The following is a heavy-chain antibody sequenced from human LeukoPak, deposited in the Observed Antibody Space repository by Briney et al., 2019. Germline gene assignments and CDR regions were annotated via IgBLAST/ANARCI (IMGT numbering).Heavy chain of an antibody. CDR1: GGSFSDYY. D-gene: IGHD3-10*01. CDR2: INHSGST. CDR3: ARETMVRGVLYYYYMDV. J-gene: IGHJ6*03. Sequence: PSETLSLTCAVYGGSFSDYYWSWIRQPPGKGLEWIGEINHSGSTNYSTSHKSRVTISVDTSKNQFSLKLSSVTAADTAVYYCARETMVRGVLYYYYMDVWGKGSTVTVSS. V-gene: IGHV4-34*01.